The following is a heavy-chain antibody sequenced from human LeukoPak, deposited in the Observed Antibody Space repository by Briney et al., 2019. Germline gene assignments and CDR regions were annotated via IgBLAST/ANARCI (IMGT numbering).Heavy chain of an antibody. J-gene: IGHJ4*02. V-gene: IGHV4-59*08. CDR3: ARLDSSGYFDY. CDR1: GGSISSYY. CDR2: IYYSGST. D-gene: IGHD3-22*01. Sequence: PSETLSLTCTVSGGSISSYYWSWIRQPPGKGLEWIGYIYYSGSTNYNPSLKSRVTISVDTSKNQFSLKLSSVTAADTAVYYCARLDSSGYFDYWGQGTLVTVSS.